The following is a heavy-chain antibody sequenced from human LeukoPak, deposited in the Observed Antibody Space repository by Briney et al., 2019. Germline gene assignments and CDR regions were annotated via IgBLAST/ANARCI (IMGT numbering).Heavy chain of an antibody. J-gene: IGHJ3*02. Sequence: GASVKVSCKASGDTFTRYGISWVRQAPGQGLEWMGWICAYNGNTNYAQKLQGRVTMTTDTSTSTAYMELRSLRSDDTAVYYCARVSGRVHDAFDIWGQGTMVTVSS. CDR1: GDTFTRYG. D-gene: IGHD6-19*01. V-gene: IGHV1-18*01. CDR3: ARVSGRVHDAFDI. CDR2: ICAYNGNT.